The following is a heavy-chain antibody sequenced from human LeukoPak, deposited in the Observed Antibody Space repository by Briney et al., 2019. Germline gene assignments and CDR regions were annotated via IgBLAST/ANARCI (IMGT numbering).Heavy chain of an antibody. CDR3: ARENDSSGYNVDY. J-gene: IGHJ4*02. CDR2: IYHSGCT. D-gene: IGHD3-22*01. Sequence: SETLSLTCTVSGYSISSGYYWGWIRQPPGKGLEWIGSIYHSGCTYYNPSLKSRVTISVDTSRNQFSLKLSSVTAADTAVYYCARENDSSGYNVDYWGQGTLVTVSS. V-gene: IGHV4-38-2*02. CDR1: GYSISSGYY.